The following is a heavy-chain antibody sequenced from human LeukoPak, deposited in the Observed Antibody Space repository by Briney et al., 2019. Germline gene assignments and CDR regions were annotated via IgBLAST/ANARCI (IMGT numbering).Heavy chain of an antibody. CDR2: SRNKASSYTT. V-gene: IGHV3-72*01. CDR3: GKGPNFYGDYSGYFDY. D-gene: IGHD4-17*01. Sequence: GGSLRLSCAASGFKFSDHYIDWVRQAPGKGLEWVGRSRNKASSYTTEYAASVEGRFTISRDVSESSLYLQMNSLRAEDTAVYYCGKGPNFYGDYSGYFDYRGQGTLVTVSS. J-gene: IGHJ4*02. CDR1: GFKFSDHY.